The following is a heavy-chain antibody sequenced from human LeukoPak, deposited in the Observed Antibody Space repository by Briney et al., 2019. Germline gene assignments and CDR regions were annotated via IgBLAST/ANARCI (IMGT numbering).Heavy chain of an antibody. D-gene: IGHD1/OR15-1a*01. CDR2: IYYSGNT. CDR3: ARQHPAATGTFDY. J-gene: IGHJ4*02. V-gene: IGHV4-59*08. CDR1: GGTISSYH. Sequence: SETLSLTCTVSGGTISSYHWSWIRQPPGKGLEWIGFIYYSGNTNYNPSLKSRVTISVDTSKHQFSLKLNSVTAADTAVYYCARQHPAATGTFDYWGQGTLVSVST.